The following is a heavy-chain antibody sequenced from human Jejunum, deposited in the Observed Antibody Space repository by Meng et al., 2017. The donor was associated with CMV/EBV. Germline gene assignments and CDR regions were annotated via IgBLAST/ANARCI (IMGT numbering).Heavy chain of an antibody. CDR2: IRSNVGST. D-gene: IGHD5-24*01. J-gene: IGHJ3*02. CDR1: TFSTYA. Sequence: TFSTYAMHWVRQATGKGLEYVSAIRSNVGSTYYADSVKGRFTISRDNSKNTLYLQMGSLRAEDMAVYYCARGRHDSNFRDDEFRIWGLGTLVTVSS. V-gene: IGHV3-64*02. CDR3: ARGRHDSNFRDDEFRI.